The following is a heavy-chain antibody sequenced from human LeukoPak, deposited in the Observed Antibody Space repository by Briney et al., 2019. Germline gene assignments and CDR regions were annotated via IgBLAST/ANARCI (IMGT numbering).Heavy chain of an antibody. CDR2: IYTSGST. CDR3: ARGLSCSGDSCYSGWFDP. D-gene: IGHD2-15*01. CDR1: GGSISSYY. V-gene: IGHV4-4*07. Sequence: SETLSLTCTVSGGSISSYYWSWIRQPAGKGLEWIGRIYTSGSTNYNPFLKSRVTMSVDTSKNQFSLKLSSVTAADTAVYYCARGLSCSGDSCYSGWFDPWGQGTLVTVSS. J-gene: IGHJ5*02.